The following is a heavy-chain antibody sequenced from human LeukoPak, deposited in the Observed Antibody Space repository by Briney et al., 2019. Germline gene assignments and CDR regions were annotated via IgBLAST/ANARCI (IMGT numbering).Heavy chain of an antibody. CDR2: IIPIFGTA. D-gene: IGHD2-2*01. Sequence: SVKVSCKASGGTFSSYAISWVRQAPGQGLEWMGGIIPIFGTANYAQKFQGRATITADESTSTAYMELSSLRSEDTAVYYCAREARYCCSTSCYNGFFDYWGQGTLVTVSS. CDR3: AREARYCCSTSCYNGFFDY. J-gene: IGHJ4*02. CDR1: GGTFSSYA. V-gene: IGHV1-69*13.